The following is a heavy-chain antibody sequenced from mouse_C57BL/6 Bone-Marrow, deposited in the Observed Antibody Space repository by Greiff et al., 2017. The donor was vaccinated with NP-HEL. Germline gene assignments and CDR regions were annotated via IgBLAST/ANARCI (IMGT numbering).Heavy chain of an antibody. CDR2: INSDGGSI. Sequence: EVMLVESGGGLVQPGESLKLSCESNEYEFPSHDMSWVRKTPEKRLELVAAINSDGGSIYYPDTMERRFIISRDNTKKTLYLQMRSLRAEDTALYYCERHEDYAWFAYWGQGTLVTVSA. J-gene: IGHJ3*01. CDR1: EYEFPSHD. CDR3: ERHEDYAWFAY. V-gene: IGHV5-2*01. D-gene: IGHD2-4*01.